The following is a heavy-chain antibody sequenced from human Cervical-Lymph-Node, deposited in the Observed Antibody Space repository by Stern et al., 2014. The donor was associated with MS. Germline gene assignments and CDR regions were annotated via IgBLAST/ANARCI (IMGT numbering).Heavy chain of an antibody. CDR1: GFTFSSYG. V-gene: IGHV3-30*03. CDR2: ISYDGNHK. CDR3: ARDYEDTSMLFDH. Sequence: VQLVESGGAVVQPGRSLRLSCAASGFTFSSYGMHWGRQAPGQGLEWVTVISYDGNHKYYAASVKGRFTISRDNSKNTLHLQMNSVTPDDTAIYYCARDYEDTSMLFDHWGQGTLVTVSS. D-gene: IGHD2-8*01. J-gene: IGHJ4*02.